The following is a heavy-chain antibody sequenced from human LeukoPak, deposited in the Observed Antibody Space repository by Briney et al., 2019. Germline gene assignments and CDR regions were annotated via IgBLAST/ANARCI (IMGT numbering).Heavy chain of an antibody. Sequence: GGSLRLSCAASGFTFSSYAMHWVRQAPGKGLEWVAVISYDGSNKYYADSVKGRFTISRDNSKNTLYLQMNSLRAEDTAVYYCAKVRSTMIVVAMDYWGQGALLTVSS. CDR3: AKVRSTMIVVAMDY. J-gene: IGHJ4*02. CDR1: GFTFSSYA. V-gene: IGHV3-30-3*01. D-gene: IGHD3-22*01. CDR2: ISYDGSNK.